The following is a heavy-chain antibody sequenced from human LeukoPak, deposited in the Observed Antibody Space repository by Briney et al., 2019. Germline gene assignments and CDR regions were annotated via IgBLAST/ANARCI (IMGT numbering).Heavy chain of an antibody. CDR1: GFTFDDYG. V-gene: IGHV3-20*04. Sequence: GGSLRLSCAASGFTFDDYGMSWVRQAPGKGLEWVYGINWNGGSTGYADSVKGRFTISRDNAKNSLYLQMNSLRAKDAALYYCARGGNYDFWSGYWVLDNWGQGTLVTVSS. D-gene: IGHD3-3*01. J-gene: IGHJ4*02. CDR3: ARGGNYDFWSGYWVLDN. CDR2: INWNGGST.